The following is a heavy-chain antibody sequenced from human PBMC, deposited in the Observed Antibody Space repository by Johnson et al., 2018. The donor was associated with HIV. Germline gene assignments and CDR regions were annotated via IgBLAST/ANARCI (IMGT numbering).Heavy chain of an antibody. CDR2: ISYDGTNT. CDR3: AKPETGELSDAFDI. D-gene: IGHD7-27*01. CDR1: GFTFDDYG. Sequence: HVQLVESGGGVVRPGGSLRLSCAASGFTFDDYGMSWVRQAPGKGLEWVAVISYDGTNTYYADSVRGRFTISRDNSRNSLYLQMNSLRAEDTALYYCAKPETGELSDAFDIWGQGTMVTVSS. V-gene: IGHV3-30*18. J-gene: IGHJ3*02.